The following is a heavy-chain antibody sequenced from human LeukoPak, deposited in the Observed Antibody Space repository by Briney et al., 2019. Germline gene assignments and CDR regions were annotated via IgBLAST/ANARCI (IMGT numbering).Heavy chain of an antibody. Sequence: GGSLRLSCAASGFTFSSYAMSWVRQAPGKGLEWVSAISGSGGSTYYADSVKGRFTISRDNSKNTLYLQMNSLRAEDTAVYYCAKGMDSSGYYYYYGMDVWGQGTTVTVSS. J-gene: IGHJ6*02. CDR2: ISGSGGST. D-gene: IGHD6-19*01. CDR1: GFTFSSYA. CDR3: AKGMDSSGYYYYYGMDV. V-gene: IGHV3-23*01.